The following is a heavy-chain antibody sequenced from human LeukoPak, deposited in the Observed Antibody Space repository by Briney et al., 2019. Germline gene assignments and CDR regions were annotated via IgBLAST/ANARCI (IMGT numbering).Heavy chain of an antibody. CDR2: IYSGGST. J-gene: IGHJ1*01. V-gene: IGHV3-66*01. CDR1: GFTVSSNY. Sequence: GGSLRLSCAASGFTVSSNYMSWVRQAPGKGREWVSVIYSGGSTYYADSVKGRFTISRDNSKKSLYLQMNSLRAVDTDVYDCARGIYEYYYDSSGYQGGYFQHWGQGTLVTVSS. D-gene: IGHD3-22*01. CDR3: ARGIYEYYYDSSGYQGGYFQH.